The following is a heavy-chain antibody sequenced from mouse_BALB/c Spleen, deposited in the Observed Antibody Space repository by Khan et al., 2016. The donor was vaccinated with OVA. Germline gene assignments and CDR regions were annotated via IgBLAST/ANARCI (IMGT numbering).Heavy chain of an antibody. CDR2: INTETGEP. CDR1: GYTFTDYS. V-gene: IGHV9-2-1*01. D-gene: IGHD2-10*01. CDR3: APYYGNYGGFGY. J-gene: IGHJ3*02. Sequence: QIQLVQSGPELKKPGETVKISCKASGYTFTDYSMHWVKQAPGKGLKWMGWINTETGEPTYADDFKGRFAFSLETSASSAFLQLTNLKHEDTATYFCAPYYGNYGGFGYWGQGTLVTVSA.